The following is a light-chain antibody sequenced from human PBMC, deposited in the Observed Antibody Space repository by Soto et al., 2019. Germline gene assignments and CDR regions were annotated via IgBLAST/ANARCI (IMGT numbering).Light chain of an antibody. CDR3: QSYDSSREV. CDR2: GNS. V-gene: IGLV1-40*01. Sequence: QSVLTQPPSVSEAPGQRVTISCTGSSSNIGAGYDVHWYQQLPGTAPKLLIYGNSNRPSGVPDRFSGSKSGTSASLAITGLQAEDEADYYCQSYDSSREVFGGGTKLTVL. CDR1: SSNIGAGYD. J-gene: IGLJ2*01.